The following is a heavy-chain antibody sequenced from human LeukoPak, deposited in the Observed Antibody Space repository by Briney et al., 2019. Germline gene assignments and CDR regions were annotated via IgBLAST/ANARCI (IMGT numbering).Heavy chain of an antibody. V-gene: IGHV4-38-2*02. CDR1: GYSISSGYY. D-gene: IGHD2-15*01. J-gene: IGHJ5*02. CDR2: IYHSGST. CDR3: SGGSSYNWFDP. Sequence: SETLSLTCTVSGYSISSGYYWGWIRQPPGKGLEWIGSIYHSGSTYYNPSLKSRVTISVDTSKNQFSLKLSSVTAADTAVYYCSGGSSYNWFDPWGQGTLVTVS.